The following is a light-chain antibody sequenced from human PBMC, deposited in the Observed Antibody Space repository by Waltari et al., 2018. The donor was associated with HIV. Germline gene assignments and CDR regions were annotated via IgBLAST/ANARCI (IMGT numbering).Light chain of an antibody. V-gene: IGKV1-17*01. CDR1: QGIKSD. CDR3: LQLSGIPRT. J-gene: IGKJ1*01. Sequence: DIQMTQSPSSLSASVGDRVTITCRASQGIKSDVGWYQQREGGAPRRLISSGSTLSIGVPSRFRGSGSGTDFTLAIDGLQSEDAATYFCLQLSGIPRTFGQGT. CDR2: SGS.